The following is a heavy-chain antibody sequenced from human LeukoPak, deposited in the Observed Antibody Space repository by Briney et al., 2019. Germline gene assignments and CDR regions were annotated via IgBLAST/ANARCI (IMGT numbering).Heavy chain of an antibody. D-gene: IGHD1-14*01. Sequence: GGSLRLSCAASGFTFSSLEMNWVRQAPGKGLEWVSHISSSGHTIYYADSVRGRFTISRDNAKNSLYLQMDSLRAEDTAVYYCVRDRNAGGGLLDYWGQGTLVTVSS. CDR1: GFTFSSLE. V-gene: IGHV3-48*03. CDR3: VRDRNAGGGLLDY. CDR2: ISSSGHTI. J-gene: IGHJ4*02.